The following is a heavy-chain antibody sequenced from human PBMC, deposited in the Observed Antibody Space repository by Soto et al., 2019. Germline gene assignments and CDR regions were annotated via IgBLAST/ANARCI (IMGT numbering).Heavy chain of an antibody. D-gene: IGHD3-3*01. V-gene: IGHV4-4*02. CDR1: GGSISSSNW. CDR2: IYHSGST. J-gene: IGHJ6*02. CDR3: ARRGGAESIFGVVIIHVYYGMDV. Sequence: KPSETLSLTCAVSGGSISSSNWWSWVRQPPGKGLEWIGEIYHSGSTNYNPSLKSRVTISVDKSKNQFSLKLSSVTAADTAVYYCARRGGAESIFGVVIIHVYYGMDVWGQGTTVTVSS.